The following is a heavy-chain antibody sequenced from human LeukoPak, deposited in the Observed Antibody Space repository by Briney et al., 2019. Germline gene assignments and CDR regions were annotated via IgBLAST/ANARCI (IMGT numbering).Heavy chain of an antibody. CDR1: GGSISSYY. CDR2: IYYSGYT. Sequence: SETLSPTCTVSGGSISSYYWSWIRQPPGKGLKWIGNIYYSGYTTYSPSLRSRVTISVDTSKNQFSLKVNAVTAADTAVYYCARVDWLLDNYYYMDVWGKGTTVTVSS. V-gene: IGHV4-59*08. J-gene: IGHJ6*03. D-gene: IGHD5-12*01. CDR3: ARVDWLLDNYYYMDV.